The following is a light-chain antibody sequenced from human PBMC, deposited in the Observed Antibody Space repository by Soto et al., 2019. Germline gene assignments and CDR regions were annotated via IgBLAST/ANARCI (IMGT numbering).Light chain of an antibody. J-gene: IGKJ1*01. V-gene: IGKV2-30*01. CDR3: MQGSRWPPGM. CDR1: QSLVYSDGNTY. CDR2: RVS. Sequence: DVVMTQSPLSLPVTLGQPASISCRSSQSLVYSDGNTYLNWFQQRPGQSPRRLIHRVSNRDSGVPDRFSGSGSGTDFTLKISRVEAEDVGIYYCMQGSRWPPGMFGQGTKVEIK.